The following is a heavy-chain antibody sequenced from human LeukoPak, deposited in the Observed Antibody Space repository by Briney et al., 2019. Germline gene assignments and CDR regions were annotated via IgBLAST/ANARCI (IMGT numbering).Heavy chain of an antibody. CDR2: INPSGGST. V-gene: IGHV1-46*01. Sequence: GASVKVSCKASGYTFTSYYMHWVRQAPGQGLEWMGIINPSGGSTSYAQKFQGRVTMTRDTSISTAYMELSRLRSDDTAVYYCARGHYYDSSGYYPNFDYWGQGTLVTVSS. D-gene: IGHD3-22*01. CDR1: GYTFTSYY. CDR3: ARGHYYDSSGYYPNFDY. J-gene: IGHJ4*02.